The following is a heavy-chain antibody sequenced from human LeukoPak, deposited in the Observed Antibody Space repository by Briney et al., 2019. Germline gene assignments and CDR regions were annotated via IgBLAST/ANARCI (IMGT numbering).Heavy chain of an antibody. J-gene: IGHJ4*02. CDR1: GFTFSTYS. V-gene: IGHV3-21*01. Sequence: GGSLRLSCAASGFTFSTYSGNWIRQAPGKGLEWVSSISDDSNYIFYADSVKGRCTISRDNAKNSLYLQMNSPTAEDSAVYYCASRRGSNRPFDYWGQGTLVTVSS. CDR2: ISDDSNYI. D-gene: IGHD1-26*01. CDR3: ASRRGSNRPFDY.